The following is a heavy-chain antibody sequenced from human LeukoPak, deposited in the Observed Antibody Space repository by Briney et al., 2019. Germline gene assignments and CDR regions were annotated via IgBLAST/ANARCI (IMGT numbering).Heavy chain of an antibody. Sequence: SETLSLTCAVYGGSFSDYYWSWIRQPPGKRLEWIGEINHSGSTNYNPSLKSRVTVSVDTSKNQFSLKLSSVTAADTAVYFCARRAMVTEDYWGQGTLVTVSS. CDR3: ARRAMVTEDY. CDR1: GGSFSDYY. CDR2: INHSGST. D-gene: IGHD5-18*01. J-gene: IGHJ4*02. V-gene: IGHV4-34*01.